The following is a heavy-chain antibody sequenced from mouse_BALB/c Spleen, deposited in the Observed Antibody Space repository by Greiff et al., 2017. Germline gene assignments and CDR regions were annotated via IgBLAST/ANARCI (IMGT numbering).Heavy chain of an antibody. Sequence: EVQGVESGGDLVKPGGSLKLSCAASGFTFSSYGMSWVRQTPDKRLEWVATISSGGSYTYYPDSVKGRFTISRDNAKNTLYLQMSSLKSEDTAMYYCARHEGYGHYEGYWGQGTTLTVSS. CDR1: GFTFSSYG. CDR3: ARHEGYGHYEGY. CDR2: ISSGGSYT. J-gene: IGHJ2*01. D-gene: IGHD2-10*02. V-gene: IGHV5-6*01.